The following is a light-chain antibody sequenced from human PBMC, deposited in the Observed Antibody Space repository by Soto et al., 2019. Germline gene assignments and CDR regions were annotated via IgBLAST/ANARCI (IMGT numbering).Light chain of an antibody. CDR2: GAS. Sequence: EIVMTQSPATLSVSPGERATLSCRASQSVSRNLAWYQQKPGQAPGLLIYGASTRATGIPARFSGSGSGTESTLTISSLQSEDFAVFYCQQYNNWPRTFGQGTKVEIK. J-gene: IGKJ1*01. V-gene: IGKV3-15*01. CDR3: QQYNNWPRT. CDR1: QSVSRN.